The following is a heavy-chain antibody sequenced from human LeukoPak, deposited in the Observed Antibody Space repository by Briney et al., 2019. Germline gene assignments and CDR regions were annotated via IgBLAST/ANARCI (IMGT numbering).Heavy chain of an antibody. D-gene: IGHD3-10*01. V-gene: IGHV4-4*07. CDR3: ARGFGSGTSPIDL. CDR2: IYATDLT. J-gene: IGHJ5*02. Sequence: SETLSLTCTVSGRSIRSVYWNWIRQSAGKGLEWIGRIYATDLTNYNPSHKSRVTLSVDMSKNELSLTLKSVTAADTAVYYCARGFGSGTSPIDLWGQGALVTVSS. CDR1: GRSIRSVY.